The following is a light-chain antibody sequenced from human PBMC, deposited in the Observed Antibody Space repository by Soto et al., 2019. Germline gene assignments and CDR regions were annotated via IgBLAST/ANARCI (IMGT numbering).Light chain of an antibody. CDR2: EVS. CDR1: SSDVGGYNY. CDR3: CSYAGSNNFPYV. Sequence: QSALTQPPSASGSPGQSVTISCTGTSSDVGGYNYVSWYQQHPGKAPKLMIYEVSKRPSGVPDRFSGSKSGNTASLTVSGLQAEDEADYYCCSYAGSNNFPYVFGTGTKLIVL. V-gene: IGLV2-8*01. J-gene: IGLJ1*01.